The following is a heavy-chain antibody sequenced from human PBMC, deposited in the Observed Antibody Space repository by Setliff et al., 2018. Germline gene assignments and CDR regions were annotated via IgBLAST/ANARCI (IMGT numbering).Heavy chain of an antibody. D-gene: IGHD6-13*01. V-gene: IGHV3-23*01. CDR3: ARCSSWHGHYPHFNY. CDR1: GLSYTNDW. J-gene: IGHJ4*02. Sequence: GGSLRLSCTASGLSYTNDWVSWVRQAPGKGPQWVASISASGHNTWYADFVKGRFTISRDNSGNTLYLQMNSLRAEDTAIYYCARCSSWHGHYPHFNYWGQGTLVTVSS. CDR2: ISASGHNT.